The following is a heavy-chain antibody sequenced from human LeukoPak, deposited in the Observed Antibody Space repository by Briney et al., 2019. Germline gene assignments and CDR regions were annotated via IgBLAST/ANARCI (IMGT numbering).Heavy chain of an antibody. CDR1: GGSFSGYY. CDR3: ARGFFDSSRDVDGYYGMDV. CDR2: INHSGST. V-gene: IGHV4-34*01. J-gene: IGHJ6*02. Sequence: KPSETLSLTCAVYGGSFSGYYWSWIRQPPGKGLEWIGEINHSGSTNYNPSLKSRVTISVDTSKNQFSLKLSSVTAADTAVYYCARGFFDSSRDVDGYYGMDVWGQGTTVTVSS. D-gene: IGHD6-13*01.